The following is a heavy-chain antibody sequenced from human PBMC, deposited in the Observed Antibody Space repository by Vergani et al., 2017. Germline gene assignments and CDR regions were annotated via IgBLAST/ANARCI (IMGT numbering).Heavy chain of an antibody. D-gene: IGHD2-2*01. CDR1: GFTFSSYA. Sequence: EVQLLESGGGLVQPGGSLRLSCAASGFTFSSYAMSWVRQAPGKGLEWVSAISGSGGSTYYADSVKGRFTISRENSKNTLYLQMNSLRAEDTAVYYCAKDRLSGAAAMIYGMDVWGQGTTVTVSS. CDR2: ISGSGGST. CDR3: AKDRLSGAAAMIYGMDV. J-gene: IGHJ6*02. V-gene: IGHV3-23*01.